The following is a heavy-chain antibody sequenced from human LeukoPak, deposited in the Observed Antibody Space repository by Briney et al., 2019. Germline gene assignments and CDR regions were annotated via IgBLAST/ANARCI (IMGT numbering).Heavy chain of an antibody. D-gene: IGHD3-10*01. CDR2: VYYGGST. V-gene: IGHV4-59*12. CDR1: GDFITAYY. Sequence: SETLSLTCTVSGDFITAYYWSWIRQPPGKGLEWIGYVYYGGSTEYNPSLRSRVTISLDTSKNQFSLKVISMTAADTAAYYCTKSDGYGLIRICGRGTMVTVSS. J-gene: IGHJ3*02. CDR3: TKSDGYGLIRI.